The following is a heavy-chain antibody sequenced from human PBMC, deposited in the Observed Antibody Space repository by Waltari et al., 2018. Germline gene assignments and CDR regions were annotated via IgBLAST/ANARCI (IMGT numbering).Heavy chain of an antibody. V-gene: IGHV3-23*01. CDR1: GSTFSNYF. Sequence: EVQLLESGGGFVQPGGSLRLSCAASGSTFSNYFMNWVRQVPGKGLEWVSAISDSGVNTYYADSLKGRFTISRDNSKNTLYLQMNSLRADDTAIYYCATRVSSWGQGTLVTVSS. CDR2: ISDSGVNT. CDR3: ATRVSS. D-gene: IGHD3-10*01. J-gene: IGHJ5*02.